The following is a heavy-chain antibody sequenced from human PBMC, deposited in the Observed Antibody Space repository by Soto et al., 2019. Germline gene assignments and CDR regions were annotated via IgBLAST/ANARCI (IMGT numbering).Heavy chain of an antibody. Sequence: QVHLVQSGAEVKKPGASVKVSCKGSGYTFTTYGITWVRQAPGQGLEWMGWISAHNGNTNYAQKLQGRVNVTRDTSTSTADMELRSLRSDDTAVYYCARGRYGDYWGQGALVTVSS. CDR2: ISAHNGNT. V-gene: IGHV1-18*01. D-gene: IGHD1-1*01. J-gene: IGHJ4*02. CDR3: ARGRYGDY. CDR1: GYTFTTYG.